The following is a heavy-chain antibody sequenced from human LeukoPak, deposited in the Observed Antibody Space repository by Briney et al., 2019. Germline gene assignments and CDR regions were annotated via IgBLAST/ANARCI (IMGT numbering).Heavy chain of an antibody. J-gene: IGHJ4*02. CDR1: GFTFSSYW. CDR3: TRDSVEADY. V-gene: IGHV3-74*01. CDR2: INIDGSST. Sequence: GGSLRLSCVASGFTFSSYWMHWVRQAPGKGLVWVSRINIDGSSTTYADSVKGRFTISRDNAKNSLYLQMNSLRAEDTAVYHCTRDSVEADYWGQGTLVTVSS.